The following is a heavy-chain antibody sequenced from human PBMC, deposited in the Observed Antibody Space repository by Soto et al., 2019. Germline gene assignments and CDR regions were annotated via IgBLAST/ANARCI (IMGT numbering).Heavy chain of an antibody. CDR1: GFTFFDYA. J-gene: IGHJ4*02. D-gene: IGHD2-21*01. Sequence: PGGSLRLSCTASGFTFFDYAMSCFRHSPWKWLEWVGFIRSKAQGGTAQYAASVKGRFIILRDGSKSTAYLQMNSPKTEDAAVYYCTRVPISQGLFDYWGQGTLVTVSS. V-gene: IGHV3-49*01. CDR2: IRSKAQGGTA. CDR3: TRVPISQGLFDY.